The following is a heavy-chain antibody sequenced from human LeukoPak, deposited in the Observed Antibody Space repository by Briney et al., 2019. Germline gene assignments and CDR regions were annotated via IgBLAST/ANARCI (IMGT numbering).Heavy chain of an antibody. V-gene: IGHV1-2*02. D-gene: IGHD3-16*01. CDR1: GYTFTGYY. J-gene: IGHJ3*02. Sequence: VASVKVSCKACGYTFTGYYMHWVRQAPGQGLEWMGWINPNSGGTNYAQKFQGRVTMTRDTSISTAYMELSRMRSDDTAVYYCARQAPYDYVWGIDAFDIWGQGTMVTVSS. CDR3: ARQAPYDYVWGIDAFDI. CDR2: INPNSGGT.